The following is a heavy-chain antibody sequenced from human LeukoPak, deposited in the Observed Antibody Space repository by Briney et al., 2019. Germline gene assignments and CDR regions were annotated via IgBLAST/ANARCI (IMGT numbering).Heavy chain of an antibody. CDR2: ISRSGSYI. Sequence: GGSLRLSFAASGFTFTSYSMNWVRQAPRKGLEWVSSISRSGSYIYYADSVKGRFTTSRDNAKNSLYLQMNSLRAEDTAVYYCARELRGTYYYGSGSRNFDYWGQGTLVTVSS. V-gene: IGHV3-21*01. J-gene: IGHJ4*02. CDR3: ARELRGTYYYGSGSRNFDY. D-gene: IGHD3-10*01. CDR1: GFTFTSYS.